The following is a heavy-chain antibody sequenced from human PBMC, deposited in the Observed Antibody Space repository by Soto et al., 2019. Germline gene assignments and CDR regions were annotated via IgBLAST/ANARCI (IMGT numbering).Heavy chain of an antibody. CDR1: GFTFSSYA. V-gene: IGHV3-23*01. Sequence: GGSLRLSCAASGFTFSSYAMSWVRQAPGKGLEWVSAISGSGGSTYYADSVKGRFTISRDNSKNTLYLQMNSLRAEETAVYYCAKAAEGGSGSYPRGGFDYWGQGTLVTVSS. CDR2: ISGSGGST. D-gene: IGHD3-10*01. CDR3: AKAAEGGSGSYPRGGFDY. J-gene: IGHJ4*02.